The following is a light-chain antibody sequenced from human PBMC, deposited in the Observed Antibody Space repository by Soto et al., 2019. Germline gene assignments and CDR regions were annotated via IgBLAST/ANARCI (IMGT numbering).Light chain of an antibody. CDR2: DVN. V-gene: IGLV2-11*01. CDR1: SSDVGGYNY. Sequence: QSVLTQPRSVSGSPGQSVTISCTGTSSDVGGYNYVSWYQQHPGKAPKLMIYDVNQRPSGVPDRFSGSKSGNTASLTISGLQAEDEADYYCCSYAGSYTFVFGGGTKLTVL. J-gene: IGLJ3*02. CDR3: CSYAGSYTFV.